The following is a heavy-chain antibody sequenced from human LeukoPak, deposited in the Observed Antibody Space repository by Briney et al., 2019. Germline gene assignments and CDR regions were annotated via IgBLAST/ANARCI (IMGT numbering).Heavy chain of an antibody. J-gene: IGHJ4*02. CDR1: GFTFDDYA. CDR3: AKEIRYSSGSDY. Sequence: GGPLRLSCAASGFTFDDYAMHWVRQAPGKGLEWVSLISGDGGSTYYADSVKGRFTISRDNSKNSLYLQMNSLRTEDNALYYCAKEIRYSSGSDYWGKGTLVTVSS. D-gene: IGHD6-19*01. CDR2: ISGDGGST. V-gene: IGHV3-43*02.